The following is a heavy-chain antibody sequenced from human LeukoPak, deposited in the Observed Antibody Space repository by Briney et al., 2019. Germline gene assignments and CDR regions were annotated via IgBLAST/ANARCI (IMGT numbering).Heavy chain of an antibody. Sequence: AETLSLTCTVSGGSISDYYLSWIRQPPGKGLEGIGYVYYSGSTNYNRNLKSRVSISIETTKRQSSLKLRSVTAADTAVYYCATHRGVVVVPVIPAAIGSFESWGQGTMVAVSS. CDR3: ATHRGVVVVPVIPAAIGSFES. D-gene: IGHD2-2*01. CDR2: VYYSGST. V-gene: IGHV4-59*01. CDR1: GGSISDYY. J-gene: IGHJ3*02.